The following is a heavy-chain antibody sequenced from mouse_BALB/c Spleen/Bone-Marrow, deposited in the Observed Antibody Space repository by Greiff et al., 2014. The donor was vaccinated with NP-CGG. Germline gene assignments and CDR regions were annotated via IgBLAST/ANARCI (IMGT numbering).Heavy chain of an antibody. CDR3: ARRESYGNYLYFDV. CDR1: GYTFTEYI. CDR2: FYPGSGSI. Sequence: QVQLQQSGAGLVKPGASVKLSCKASGYTFTEYIIHWVKQRPGQGLEWIGWFYPGSGSIKYNEKFKDKATLTADKSSSTVYMELSRLTSGDSAVYFCARRESYGNYLYFDVWGAGTTVTVSS. V-gene: IGHV1-62-2*01. J-gene: IGHJ1*01. D-gene: IGHD2-10*02.